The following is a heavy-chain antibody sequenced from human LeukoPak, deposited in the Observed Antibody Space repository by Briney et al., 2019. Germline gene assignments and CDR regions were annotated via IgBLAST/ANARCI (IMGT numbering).Heavy chain of an antibody. CDR3: AREHSSSSLDY. V-gene: IGHV3-21*01. D-gene: IGHD6-6*01. J-gene: IGHJ4*02. CDR2: ISSSSSYI. CDR1: GFTFSNYG. Sequence: VGSLRLSCAASGFTFSNYGMNWVRQAPGKGLEWVSSISSSSSYIYYADSVRGRFTISRDNAKNSLYLQMNSLRAEDTAVYYCAREHSSSSLDYWGQGTLVTVSS.